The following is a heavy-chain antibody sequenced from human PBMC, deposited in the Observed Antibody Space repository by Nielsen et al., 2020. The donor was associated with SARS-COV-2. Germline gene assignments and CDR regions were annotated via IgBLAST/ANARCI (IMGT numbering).Heavy chain of an antibody. Sequence: GGSLRLSCSASGFTFSSTWMDWVRQAPGQGLVWVSRINPSGSGTAYADSVKGRFAVSRDNAENTVVLQIHSLRVEDTAVYYCAGGADFWSGTQTYYVAVWGPGPSVPVSS. CDR2: INPSGSGT. J-gene: IGHJ6*02. CDR3: AGGADFWSGTQTYYVAV. D-gene: IGHD3-3*01. CDR1: GFTFSSTW. V-gene: IGHV3-74*01.